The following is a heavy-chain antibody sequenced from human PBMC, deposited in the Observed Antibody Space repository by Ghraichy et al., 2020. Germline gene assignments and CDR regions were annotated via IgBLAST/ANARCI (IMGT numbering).Heavy chain of an antibody. Sequence: SETLSLTCTVSGGSISSYYWSWIRQPPGKGLEWIGYIYYSGSTNYNPSLKSRVTISVDTSKNQFSLKLSSVTAADTAVYYCARDVGWDYYYGMDVWGQGTTVTVSS. J-gene: IGHJ6*02. V-gene: IGHV4-59*01. D-gene: IGHD1-26*01. CDR2: IYYSGST. CDR3: ARDVGWDYYYGMDV. CDR1: GGSISSYY.